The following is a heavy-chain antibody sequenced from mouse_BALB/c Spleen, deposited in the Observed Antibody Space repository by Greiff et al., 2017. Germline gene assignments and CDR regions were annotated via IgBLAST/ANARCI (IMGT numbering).Heavy chain of an antibody. Sequence: VQLQQSGTVLARPGASVKMSCKASGYTFTSYWMHWVKQRPGQGLEWIGAIYPGNSDTSYNQKFKGKAKLTAVTSASTAYMELSSLTNEDSAVYYCTSQTGTRNAMDYWGQGTSVTVSS. CDR1: GYTFTSYW. CDR2: IYPGNSDT. J-gene: IGHJ4*01. D-gene: IGHD4-1*01. CDR3: TSQTGTRNAMDY. V-gene: IGHV1-5*01.